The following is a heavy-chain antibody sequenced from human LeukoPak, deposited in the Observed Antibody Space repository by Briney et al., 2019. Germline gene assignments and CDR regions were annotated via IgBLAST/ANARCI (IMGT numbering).Heavy chain of an antibody. CDR1: GDSVSSNSTA. Sequence: SQTLSLTCAISGDSVSSNSTACNWIRQSPSRGLEWLGRTYYRSKWYSDYAVSVKSRITINPDTSKNQFSLQLNSVTPEDTAVYYCARGGQGDGYSADEAFDMWGQGTLVTVSS. V-gene: IGHV6-1*01. D-gene: IGHD5-24*01. CDR2: TYYRSKWYS. J-gene: IGHJ3*02. CDR3: ARGGQGDGYSADEAFDM.